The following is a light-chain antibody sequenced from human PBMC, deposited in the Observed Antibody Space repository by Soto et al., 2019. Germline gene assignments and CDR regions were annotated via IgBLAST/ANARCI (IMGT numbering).Light chain of an antibody. CDR2: SDN. CDR1: SFNIGSNS. J-gene: IGLJ2*01. Sequence: QSVLTQPPSASGTPGQRVTISCSGSSFNIGSNSVNWYRHVPGTAPKLLIHSDNQRPSGVSVRFSASKSDTSASLAISGLQSEDEGAYYCAAWDDSPNSPLFGGGTNLTVL. CDR3: AAWDDSPNSPL. V-gene: IGLV1-44*01.